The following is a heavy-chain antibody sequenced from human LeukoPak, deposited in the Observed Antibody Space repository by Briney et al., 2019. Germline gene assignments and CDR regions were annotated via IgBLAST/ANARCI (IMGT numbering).Heavy chain of an antibody. CDR2: ISGYSGNT. CDR1: GYTFSTYT. CDR3: ARDWDCSGGSCHPHYFDY. V-gene: IGHV1-18*01. Sequence: ASVKVSCKTSGYTFSTYTLSWVRQAPGQGLEWMGWISGYSGNTNYARKVQDRLTITTDTSTSTAHLALRSLRSDATDVYYCARDWDCSGGSCHPHYFDYWGQGTLVTVSS. D-gene: IGHD2-15*01. J-gene: IGHJ4*02.